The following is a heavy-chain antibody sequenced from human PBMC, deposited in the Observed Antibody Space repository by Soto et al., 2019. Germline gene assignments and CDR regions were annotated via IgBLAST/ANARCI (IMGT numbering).Heavy chain of an antibody. CDR3: AREDRDRETGLVPAAIDGVDV. CDR1: GGTFSRYS. V-gene: IGHV1-69*08. J-gene: IGHJ6*02. Sequence: QVQLVQSGAEVKKPGSSVKVSCKASGGTFSRYSITWVRQAPGHGLEWIGRIIPIFGIASYAQKFQGRVTMSADESTRTAYMELSRRRADDTAVYYCAREDRDRETGLVPAAIDGVDVWGQGTTVTVSS. CDR2: IIPIFGIA. D-gene: IGHD2-2*01.